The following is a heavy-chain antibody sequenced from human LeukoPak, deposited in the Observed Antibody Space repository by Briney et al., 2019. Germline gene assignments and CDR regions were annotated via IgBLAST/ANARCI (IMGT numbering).Heavy chain of an antibody. CDR1: GFTFSSYE. CDR3: AGTNYYGSGSAEYFQH. J-gene: IGHJ1*01. V-gene: IGHV3-48*03. D-gene: IGHD3-10*01. CDR2: ISTSGRSI. Sequence: GGSLRLTCAASGFTFSSYEMNWVRQAPGKGLEWVSYISTSGRSIYYADSVKGRFTISRDNPKNSLYLQMNSLRAEDTAVYYCAGTNYYGSGSAEYFQHWGQGTLVTVSS.